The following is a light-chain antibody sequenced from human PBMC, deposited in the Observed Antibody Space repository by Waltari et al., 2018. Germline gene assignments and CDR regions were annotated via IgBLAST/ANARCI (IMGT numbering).Light chain of an antibody. J-gene: IGKJ1*01. CDR2: WAS. Sequence: DIVMTQSPDALAVSLGERATINCTSSQSVLYSSNNRYYLAWYHQKPGQPTKLLIYWASNRESGVPDRFSGSGSGTDFTLTISSLQAEDVAVYYCQQYYNWPRTFGQGTKVEI. V-gene: IGKV4-1*01. CDR3: QQYYNWPRT. CDR1: QSVLYSSNNRYY.